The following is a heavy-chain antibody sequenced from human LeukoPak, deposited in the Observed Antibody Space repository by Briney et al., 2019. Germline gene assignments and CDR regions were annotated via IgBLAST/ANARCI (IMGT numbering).Heavy chain of an antibody. J-gene: IGHJ4*02. D-gene: IGHD3-16*02. CDR1: GYTFTSHG. V-gene: IGHV1-18*01. Sequence: GASVKVSCKASGYTFTSHGISWVRQAPGQGLEWMGWISAYNGNTNYAQKLQGRVTMTTDTSTSTAYMELRSLRSDDTAVYYCARDSWQVDPSYYDYVWGSYRYGFDYWGQGTLVTVSS. CDR3: ARDSWQVDPSYYDYVWGSYRYGFDY. CDR2: ISAYNGNT.